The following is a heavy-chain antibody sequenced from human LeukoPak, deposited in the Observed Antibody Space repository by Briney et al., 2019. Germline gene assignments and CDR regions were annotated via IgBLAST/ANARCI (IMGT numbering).Heavy chain of an antibody. J-gene: IGHJ4*02. CDR1: GGSVSTYY. CDR3: ARHDAGIAARPFDN. CDR2: IHASGPT. Sequence: SETLSLTCTVSGGSVSTYYWSWIRRPPGKGLEWIAYIHASGPTNYNPSLKSRITISVDTSKNQFSLKLSSVTAADTAVYYCARHDAGIAARPFDNWGQGTLVTVSS. D-gene: IGHD6-6*01. V-gene: IGHV4-4*09.